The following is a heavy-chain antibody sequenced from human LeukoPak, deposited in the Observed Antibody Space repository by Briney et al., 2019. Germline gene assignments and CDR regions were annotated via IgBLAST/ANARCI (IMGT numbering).Heavy chain of an antibody. CDR1: GFTFSSYS. D-gene: IGHD4-17*01. CDR3: ARDATVTTPYFDY. Sequence: SGGSLRLPCAASGFTFSSYSMNWVRQAPGKGLEWLSSISSSSSYIYYADSVKGRFTISRDNAKNSLYLQMNSLRAEDTAVYYCARDATVTTPYFDYWGQGTLVTVSS. CDR2: ISSSSSYI. J-gene: IGHJ4*02. V-gene: IGHV3-21*01.